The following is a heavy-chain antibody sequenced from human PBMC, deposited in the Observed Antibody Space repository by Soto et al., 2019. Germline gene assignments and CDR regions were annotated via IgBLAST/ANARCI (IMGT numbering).Heavy chain of an antibody. J-gene: IGHJ4*02. Sequence: SETLSLTCTVSGGSIISGDYYWSWIRQPPGKGLEWIGYIYYSGDTSYNPSLKSRVTISIDTSKNQFSLKLSSVTAADTAFYYCARVGGFGATTIDYWGQGTLVTVSS. V-gene: IGHV4-30-4*08. D-gene: IGHD3-10*01. CDR1: GGSIISGDYY. CDR3: ARVGGFGATTIDY. CDR2: IYYSGDT.